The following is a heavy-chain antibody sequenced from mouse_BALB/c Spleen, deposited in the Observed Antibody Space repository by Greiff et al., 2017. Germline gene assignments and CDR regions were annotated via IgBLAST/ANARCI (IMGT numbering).Heavy chain of an antibody. CDR1: GFTFSDYY. Sequence: EVMLVESGGGLVKPGGSLKLSCAASGFTFSDYYMYWVRQTPEKRLEWVASISDGGSYTYYPDSVKGRFTISRDNAKNNLYLQMSSLKSEDTAMYYCAREGGYGNYLEDYWGQGTTLTVSS. CDR2: ISDGGSYT. V-gene: IGHV5-4*02. J-gene: IGHJ2*01. D-gene: IGHD2-10*02. CDR3: AREGGYGNYLEDY.